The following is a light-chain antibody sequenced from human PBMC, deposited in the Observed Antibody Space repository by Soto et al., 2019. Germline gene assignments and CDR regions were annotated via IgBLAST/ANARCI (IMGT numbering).Light chain of an antibody. CDR1: SSDVGGYDY. CDR2: EVT. CDR3: CPLTTSNALD. Sequence: QSVLTQPASVSGSPGQSITISCTGTSSDVGGYDYVSWYQLYPGKAPKLLIYEVTNRPSGVSHRFSGSKSGNTASLTISGLQDEDEAAYYCCPLTTSNALDFGVGTKVTVL. J-gene: IGLJ2*01. V-gene: IGLV2-14*01.